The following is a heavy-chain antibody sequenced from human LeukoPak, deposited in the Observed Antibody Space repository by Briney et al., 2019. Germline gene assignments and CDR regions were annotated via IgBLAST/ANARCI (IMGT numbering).Heavy chain of an antibody. CDR1: GYTFTSYD. CDR3: ARGLSKITMMDRNWFDP. CDR2: MNPNSGNT. V-gene: IGHV1-8*01. Sequence: EASVKVSCKASGYTFTSYDINWVRQATGQGLEWMGWMNPNSGNTGYAQKFQGRVTMTRNTSISTAYMELSSLRFEDTAVYYCARGLSKITMMDRNWFDPWGQGTLVTVSS. J-gene: IGHJ5*02. D-gene: IGHD3-22*01.